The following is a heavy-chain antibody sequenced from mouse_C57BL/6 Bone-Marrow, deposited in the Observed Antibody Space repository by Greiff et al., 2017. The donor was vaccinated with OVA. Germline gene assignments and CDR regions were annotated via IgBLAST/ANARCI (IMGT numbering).Heavy chain of an antibody. CDR1: GYAFSNYW. J-gene: IGHJ2*01. Sequence: LVESGAELVKPGASVKISCKASGYAFSNYWMNWVKQRPGKGLEWIGQIYPGDGDINYNGKYKGKATLPADKSSRTAYMHFSSLTSEAAAVYFCARGAYWGQGTTLTVSS. CDR3: ARGAY. CDR2: IYPGDGDI. V-gene: IGHV1-80*01.